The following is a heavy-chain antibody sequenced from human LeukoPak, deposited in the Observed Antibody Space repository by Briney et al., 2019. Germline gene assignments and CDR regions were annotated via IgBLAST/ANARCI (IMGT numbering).Heavy chain of an antibody. J-gene: IGHJ5*02. CDR3: AGTRWEQKSWFDP. V-gene: IGHV4-38-2*02. CDR1: GYSISSGYY. D-gene: IGHD1-26*01. Sequence: SETLSLTCIVSGYSISSGYYWGWIRQPPGKGLEWIGRIETSGTANYNPSFKSRVTISVDTSKNQFSLKLSSVTAADTAVYYCAGTRWEQKSWFDPWGQGTLVTVSS. CDR2: IETSGTA.